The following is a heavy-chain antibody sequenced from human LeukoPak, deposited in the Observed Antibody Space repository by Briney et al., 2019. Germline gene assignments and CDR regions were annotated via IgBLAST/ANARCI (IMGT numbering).Heavy chain of an antibody. CDR1: GYTFTGYY. V-gene: IGHV1-2*02. J-gene: IGHJ4*02. CDR3: ARDNLGGCSYGYVNY. CDR2: INPNSGGT. D-gene: IGHD5-18*01. Sequence: ASVKVSCKASGYTFTGYYMHWVRQAPGQGLEWMGWINPNSGGTNYAQKFQGRVTMTRDTSISTAYMELSRLRSDDTAVYYCARDNLGGCSYGYVNYWGQGTLVTVSS.